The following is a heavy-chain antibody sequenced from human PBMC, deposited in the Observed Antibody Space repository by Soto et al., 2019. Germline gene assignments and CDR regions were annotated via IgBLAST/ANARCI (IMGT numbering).Heavy chain of an antibody. CDR1: GGTFSPST. V-gene: IGHV1-69*08. D-gene: IGHD5-12*01. CDR2: TIPILDVA. J-gene: IGHJ4*02. CDR3: ARDSPIGSTYSGYDAIDS. Sequence: QVQLVQSGAEVKKPGSSVKVSCKASGGTFSPSTFTWVRQAPGQGLEWMGRTIPILDVADYAQDFQGRVTITADKSTSTAYMELTSLTSKDTAVYYCARDSPIGSTYSGYDAIDSWGQGTLVTVSS.